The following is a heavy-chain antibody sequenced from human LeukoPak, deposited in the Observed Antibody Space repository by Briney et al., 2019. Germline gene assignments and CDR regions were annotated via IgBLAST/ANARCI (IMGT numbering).Heavy chain of an antibody. Sequence: PGGSLRLSCAASGYSFSSYWMHWVRQVPGNGLVWVSRIDNYGRTTDYADSVKGRFTISRDNVQNTLYLQMNSLNAEDTAVYYCARDVGGAGSFWGQGTLVTVSS. D-gene: IGHD3-10*01. CDR2: IDNYGRTT. V-gene: IGHV3-74*01. CDR3: ARDVGGAGSF. J-gene: IGHJ4*02. CDR1: GYSFSSYW.